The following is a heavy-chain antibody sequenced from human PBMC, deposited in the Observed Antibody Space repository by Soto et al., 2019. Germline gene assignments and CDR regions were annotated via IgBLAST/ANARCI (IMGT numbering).Heavy chain of an antibody. V-gene: IGHV4-31*03. D-gene: IGHD1-1*01. CDR2: INHRGSL. Sequence: SETLSLTCTVTGGSMTSGGQYWTWIRHRPGEGLEWFGYINHRGSLYYNPSLKSRVSMSVDTSKNQFSLNLSSVNAADTAVYYCARELPQRQGSNMDVWGQGTTVT. CDR1: GGSMTSGGQY. CDR3: ARELPQRQGSNMDV. J-gene: IGHJ6*02.